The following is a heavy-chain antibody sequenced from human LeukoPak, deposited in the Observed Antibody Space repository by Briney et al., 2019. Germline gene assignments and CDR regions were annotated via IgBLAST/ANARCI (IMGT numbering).Heavy chain of an antibody. D-gene: IGHD2-15*01. CDR1: GGSFSGYY. CDR3: ARSGPVVVVAEVWFDP. V-gene: IGHV4-34*01. Sequence: SETLSLTCAVYGGSFSGYYWSWIRQPPGKGLEWIGEINHSGSTNYNPSLKSRVTISVDTSKNQFSLKLSSVTAADTAVYYCARSGPVVVVAEVWFDPWGQGTLVTVSS. CDR2: INHSGST. J-gene: IGHJ5*02.